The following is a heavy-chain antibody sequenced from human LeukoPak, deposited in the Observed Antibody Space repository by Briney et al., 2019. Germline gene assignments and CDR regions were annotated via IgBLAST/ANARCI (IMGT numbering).Heavy chain of an antibody. Sequence: GGSLRLSCAASGFTVSSNYMSWVRQAPGKGLEWVSVIYSGGSTYYADSVKGRFTISRDNSKNTLYLQMNSLRAEDTAVYYCARGHSTVSDYGMDVWGQGTTVTVSS. D-gene: IGHD4-17*01. J-gene: IGHJ6*02. CDR3: ARGHSTVSDYGMDV. V-gene: IGHV3-53*05. CDR2: IYSGGST. CDR1: GFTVSSNY.